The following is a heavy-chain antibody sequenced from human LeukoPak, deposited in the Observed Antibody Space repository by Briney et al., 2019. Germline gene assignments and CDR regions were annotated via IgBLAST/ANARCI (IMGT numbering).Heavy chain of an antibody. D-gene: IGHD3-9*01. V-gene: IGHV4-39*07. CDR1: GFTFSSYS. Sequence: TGGSLRLSCAASGFTFSSYSLNWVRQPPGKGLEWIGSIYYSGSTYYNPSLKSRVTISVDTSKNQFSLKLSSVTAADTAVYYCARALLRYFDWIDYWGQGTLVTVSS. CDR2: IYYSGST. CDR3: ARALLRYFDWIDY. J-gene: IGHJ4*02.